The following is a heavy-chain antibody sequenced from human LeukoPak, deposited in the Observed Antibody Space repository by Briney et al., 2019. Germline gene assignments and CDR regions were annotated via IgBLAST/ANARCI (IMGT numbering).Heavy chain of an antibody. J-gene: IGHJ6*02. CDR2: IWFDGSKK. CDR1: GFTFTNYG. V-gene: IGHV3-33*01. CDR3: ARDPLGYCGGDCYDFYYGMNV. D-gene: IGHD2-21*02. Sequence: PGRSLRLSCAASGFTFTNYGMHWVRQAPGKGLEWVAVIWFDGSKKYYADSVKGRFTISRDNSKNTLYLQMNILRAEDTAVYSCARDPLGYCGGDCYDFYYGMNVWGQGTTVTVSS.